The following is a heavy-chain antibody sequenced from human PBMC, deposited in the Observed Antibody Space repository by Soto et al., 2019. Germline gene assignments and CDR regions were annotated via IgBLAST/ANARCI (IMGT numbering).Heavy chain of an antibody. CDR2: ISGSDGST. CDR1: GFTFSSYA. J-gene: IGHJ4*02. CDR3: AKDLVTNYGDYGKYYFDY. V-gene: IGHV3-23*01. D-gene: IGHD4-17*01. Sequence: GGSLRLSCAASGFTFSSYAMSWVRQAPGKGLEWVSAISGSDGSTYYADSVKGRFTISRDNSKNTLYLQVNSLRAEDTAVYYCAKDLVTNYGDYGKYYFDYWDQGTLVTVSS.